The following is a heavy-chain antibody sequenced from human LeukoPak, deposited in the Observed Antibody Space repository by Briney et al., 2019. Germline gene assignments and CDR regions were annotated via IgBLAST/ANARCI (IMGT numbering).Heavy chain of an antibody. CDR2: IIPILGIA. CDR3: ARGHSGYDLLSSPTVTTSIDY. J-gene: IGHJ4*02. D-gene: IGHD5-12*01. V-gene: IGHV1-69*04. Sequence: SVKVSCKASGGTFSSYAISWVRQAPGQGLEWMGRIIPILGIANYAQKFQGRVTITADKSTSTAYMELSSLRSEDTAVYYCARGHSGYDLLSSPTVTTSIDYWGQGTLVTVSS. CDR1: GGTFSSYA.